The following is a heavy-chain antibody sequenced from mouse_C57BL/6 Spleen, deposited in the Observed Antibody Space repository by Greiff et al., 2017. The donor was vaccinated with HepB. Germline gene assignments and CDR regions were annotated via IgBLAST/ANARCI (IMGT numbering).Heavy chain of an antibody. CDR2: IDPSDSET. CDR3: AREGLTGPFAY. D-gene: IGHD4-1*01. V-gene: IGHV1-52*01. J-gene: IGHJ3*01. CDR1: GYTFTSYW. Sequence: QVQLQQPGAELVRPGSSVKLSCKDSGYTFTSYWMHWVKQRPIQGLEWIGNIDPSDSETHYNQKFKDKATLTVDKSSSTAYMQLSSLTSEDSAVYYCAREGLTGPFAYWGQGTLVTVSA.